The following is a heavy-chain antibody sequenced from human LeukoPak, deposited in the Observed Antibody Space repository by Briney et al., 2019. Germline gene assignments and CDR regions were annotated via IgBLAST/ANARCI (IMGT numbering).Heavy chain of an antibody. CDR3: ARHTTLDP. CDR2: IKQDGNEK. CDR1: GFTSSDYW. V-gene: IGHV3-7*03. Sequence: GGSLRLSCAVSGFTSSDYWMSWVRQAPGKGLEWVANIKQDGNEKHYVDSVKGRFTISRDNVKNSLYLQMNSLRAEDTAVYYCARHTTLDPWGQGALVTVSS. J-gene: IGHJ5*02. D-gene: IGHD1-14*01.